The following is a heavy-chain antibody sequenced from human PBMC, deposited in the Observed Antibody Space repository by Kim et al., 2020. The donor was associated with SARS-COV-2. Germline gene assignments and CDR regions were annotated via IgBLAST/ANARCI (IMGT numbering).Heavy chain of an antibody. CDR1: GFTFSSYG. Sequence: GGSLRLSCAASGFTFSSYGMHWVRQAPGKGLEWVAVISYDGSNKNYVDYVKGRFTISRDNSKNTLYLQMNSLRAEDTAVYYCARDIASYSSGWIYYYYGMYVWCPGTTVTVSS. CDR3: ARDIASYSSGWIYYYYGMYV. J-gene: IGHJ6*02. CDR2: ISYDGSNK. D-gene: IGHD6-19*01. V-gene: IGHV3-30*04.